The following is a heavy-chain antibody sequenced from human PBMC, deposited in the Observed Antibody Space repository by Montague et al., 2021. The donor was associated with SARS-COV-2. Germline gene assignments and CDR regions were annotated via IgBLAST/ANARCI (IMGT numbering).Heavy chain of an antibody. CDR2: IYYTGNT. Sequence: SETLSLTCTVSGGSITNNIDYWAWIRQPPGKGLEWIGSIYYTGNTYYNPSLKSRVTISVVTSKNHFTLKLSSVIAAETAVYYCVRLKRYFDSSGSPSAFDFWGQGTKVTVSS. J-gene: IGHJ3*01. CDR3: VRLKRYFDSSGSPSAFDF. V-gene: IGHV4-39*02. CDR1: GGSITNNIDY. D-gene: IGHD3-22*01.